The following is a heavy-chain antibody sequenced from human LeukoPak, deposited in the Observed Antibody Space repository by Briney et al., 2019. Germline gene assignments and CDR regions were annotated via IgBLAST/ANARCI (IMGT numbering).Heavy chain of an antibody. Sequence: GESLRLSCAASGFTFSSYWMYWVRQAPGKGPVWVSRISGGGSSTTYADSVKGRFTISRDNAKDTLYLQMSSLRVDDTAVYYCAKERQQWLVTGNFDSWGQGTLVTVSS. J-gene: IGHJ4*02. D-gene: IGHD6-19*01. CDR3: AKERQQWLVTGNFDS. V-gene: IGHV3-74*03. CDR2: ISGGGSST. CDR1: GFTFSSYW.